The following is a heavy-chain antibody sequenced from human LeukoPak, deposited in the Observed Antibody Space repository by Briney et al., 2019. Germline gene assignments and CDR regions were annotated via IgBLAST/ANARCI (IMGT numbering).Heavy chain of an antibody. CDR2: IYYSGTT. V-gene: IGHV4-61*01. CDR3: ARTRPKYSSSWYADYFDY. CDR1: GGSVSSNNDY. D-gene: IGHD6-13*01. Sequence: PSETLSLTCTVSGGSVSSNNDYWSWIRQSPGKGLEWIGYIYYSGTTNYNPSLKSRVTISVGTSENQFSLKLSSVTVADTAVYFCARTRPKYSSSWYADYFDYWGQGTLVTVSS. J-gene: IGHJ4*02.